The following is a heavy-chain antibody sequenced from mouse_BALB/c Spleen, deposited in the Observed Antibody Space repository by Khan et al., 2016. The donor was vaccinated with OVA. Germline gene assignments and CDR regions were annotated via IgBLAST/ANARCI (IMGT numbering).Heavy chain of an antibody. D-gene: IGHD1-1*01. CDR1: GFTFSTYG. CDR3: ARHNYGPFAY. CDR2: ISSGGDNI. V-gene: IGHV5-6*01. J-gene: IGHJ3*01. Sequence: EVELVESGGDLVKPGGSLKLSCSASGFTFSTYGMSWVRQTPEKRLEWVASISSGGDNIFYPDSVKGRFTMSSDNVKNTQYLQMSSLRSEDKARYYCARHNYGPFAYWGQGTLVTVSA.